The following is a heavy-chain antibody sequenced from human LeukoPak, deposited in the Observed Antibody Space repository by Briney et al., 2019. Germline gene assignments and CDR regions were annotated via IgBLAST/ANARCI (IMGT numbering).Heavy chain of an antibody. D-gene: IGHD2-15*01. J-gene: IGHJ4*02. CDR3: AKGGMSCSGGSCYYYYFDY. Sequence: PGGSLRLSCAASGFTFSSYAMSWLRQAQGKGLVWVSAISGSGGSTYYADSVKGRFTMSRDNSKNTLYLQMTSLRAEDTAVYYCAKGGMSCSGGSCYYYYFDYWGQGTLVTVSS. CDR1: GFTFSSYA. CDR2: ISGSGGST. V-gene: IGHV3-23*01.